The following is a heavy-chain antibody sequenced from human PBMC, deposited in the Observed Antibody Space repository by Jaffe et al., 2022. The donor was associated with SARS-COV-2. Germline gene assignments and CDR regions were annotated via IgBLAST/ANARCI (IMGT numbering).Heavy chain of an antibody. J-gene: IGHJ6*02. CDR3: ARGENGMDV. Sequence: EVQLVESGGGLIQPGGSLRLSCAVSGFSVSGRYMTWVRQTPGKGLECVSVIYGGDITYYTDSVRGRFTISRDISKNTVHLQMNSLRGDDTAVYYCARGENGMDVWGQGTTVTVS. CDR2: IYGGDIT. CDR1: GFSVSGRY. V-gene: IGHV3-53*01.